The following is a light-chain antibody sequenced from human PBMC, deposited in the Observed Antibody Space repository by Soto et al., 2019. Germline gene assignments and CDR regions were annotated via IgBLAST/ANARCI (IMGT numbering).Light chain of an antibody. CDR3: QQYYTTPRT. J-gene: IGKJ1*01. CDR1: QSVLYSSNNKNY. V-gene: IGKV4-1*01. CDR2: WAS. Sequence: DIVMTQSPDSLAVSLGAGATINCKSSQSVLYSSNNKNYLAWYQQKPGQPPKLLIYWASTRESGVPDRFSGSGSGTDFTLTISSLQAADVAVYYCQQYYTTPRTFGQGTKVEIK.